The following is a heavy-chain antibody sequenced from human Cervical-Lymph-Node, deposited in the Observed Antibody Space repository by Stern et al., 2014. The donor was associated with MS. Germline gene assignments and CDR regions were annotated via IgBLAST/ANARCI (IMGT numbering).Heavy chain of an antibody. CDR3: ARDTDGGNSGCLV. J-gene: IGHJ4*02. V-gene: IGHV3-64*01. CDR1: GFSFRSYG. Sequence: VQLVESGGDWVQPGGSLRLSCAGSGFSFRSYGMQWVRQAPGKGLEYVAGISSDGGSTYYGNSVKGRFTISRDDSKNTLYLQMGSLGPEDMAVYYCARDTDGGNSGCLVWGQGTLVTVSS. CDR2: ISSDGGST. D-gene: IGHD4-23*01.